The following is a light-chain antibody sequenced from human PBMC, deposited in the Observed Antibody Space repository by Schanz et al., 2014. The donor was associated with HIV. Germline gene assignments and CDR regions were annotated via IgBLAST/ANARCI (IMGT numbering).Light chain of an antibody. V-gene: IGKV1-5*03. CDR3: QQYTPYSHT. CDR1: EGIRTW. Sequence: DIQMTQSPSRLSASVGDSVTITCRASEGIRTWLAWYQQKPGKAPELLIYEASTLKSGVPLRFSGSGSGTEFALTISSLQPDDFATYYCQQYTPYSHTFGQGTTLEIK. CDR2: EAS. J-gene: IGKJ2*01.